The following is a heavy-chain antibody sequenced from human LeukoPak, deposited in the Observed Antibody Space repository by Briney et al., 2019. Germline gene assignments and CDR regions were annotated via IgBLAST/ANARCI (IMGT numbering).Heavy chain of an antibody. V-gene: IGHV3-30*19. CDR3: ARDNGFYFVAGTFDY. CDR1: GFTFSSYG. J-gene: IGHJ4*02. D-gene: IGHD6-19*01. CDR2: ISYDGSNK. Sequence: PGRSLRLSCAASGFTFSSYGMHWVRQAPGKGLEWVAVISYDGSNKYYADSVKGRFTISRDNSKNTLYLQMNSLRAEDTAVYYCARDNGFYFVAGTFDYWGQGTLVTVSS.